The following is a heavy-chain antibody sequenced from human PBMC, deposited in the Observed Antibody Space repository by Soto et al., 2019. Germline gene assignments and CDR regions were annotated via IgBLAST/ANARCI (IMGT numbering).Heavy chain of an antibody. V-gene: IGHV4-59*08. Sequence: SETLSLSCSVSGGSLSSYFWSWIRQPPGKGLEWIGYIYYSGSTNYSPSLKSRVTISVDTSKNQFSLKLSSVTAADTAVYYCAGSSGYSSGWYDYWGQGTLVTVSS. CDR2: IYYSGST. J-gene: IGHJ4*02. CDR3: AGSSGYSSGWYDY. D-gene: IGHD6-19*01. CDR1: GGSLSSYF.